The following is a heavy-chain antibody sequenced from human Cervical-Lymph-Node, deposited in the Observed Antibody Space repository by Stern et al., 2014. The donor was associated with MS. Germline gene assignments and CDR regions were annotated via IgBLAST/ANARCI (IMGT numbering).Heavy chain of an antibody. D-gene: IGHD1-14*01. CDR3: ARDPEGLPDAFDI. Sequence: EVQLLESGGGLVKPGGSLRLSCAASGFTFSSYSMNWVRQAPGKGLEWVSSISSSSSYIYYADSVKGRFTISRDNAKNSLYLQMNSLRAEDTAVYYCARDPEGLPDAFDIWGQGTMVTVSS. CDR1: GFTFSSYS. J-gene: IGHJ3*02. V-gene: IGHV3-21*01. CDR2: ISSSSSYI.